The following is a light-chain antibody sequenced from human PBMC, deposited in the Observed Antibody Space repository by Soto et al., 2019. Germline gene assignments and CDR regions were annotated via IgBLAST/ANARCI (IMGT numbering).Light chain of an antibody. CDR3: QQYGSSGT. J-gene: IGKJ1*01. CDR1: QSVSSSD. CDR2: GAS. V-gene: IGKV3-20*01. Sequence: EIVLTQSPGTLSLSPGERATLSCRASQSVSSSDLAWYQQKPGQAPRLLIYGASSRATGIPDRFSGSGSGTDFTLTISGLEPEDFAVYYCQQYGSSGTFGQGTKVDIK.